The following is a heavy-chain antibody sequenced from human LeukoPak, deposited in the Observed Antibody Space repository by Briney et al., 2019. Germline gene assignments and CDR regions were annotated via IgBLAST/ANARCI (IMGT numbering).Heavy chain of an antibody. J-gene: IGHJ4*02. CDR1: GYSFTSYW. D-gene: IGHD3-22*01. Sequence: GESLKISCKGSGYSFTSYWIGWVRQMPGKGLEWMGIIYPGDSDTRYSPSFQGQVTISADKSISTAYLQWSSLKASDTAMYYCAIIFPPPDYYDSSGDYWGQGTLVTVSS. CDR2: IYPGDSDT. V-gene: IGHV5-51*01. CDR3: AIIFPPPDYYDSSGDY.